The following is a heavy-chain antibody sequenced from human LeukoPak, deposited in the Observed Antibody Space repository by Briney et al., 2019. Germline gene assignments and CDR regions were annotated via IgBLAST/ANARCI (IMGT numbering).Heavy chain of an antibody. D-gene: IGHD2-15*01. Sequence: PGRSLRLSCAASGFTFSSYGMHWVRQAPGKGLEWVAVISYDGSNKYYADSVKGRFTISRDYSKNTLYLQMNSLRAEDTAVYYCAKNGRAPIYYYYGMDVWGQGTTVTVSS. CDR1: GFTFSSYG. V-gene: IGHV3-30*18. J-gene: IGHJ6*02. CDR2: ISYDGSNK. CDR3: AKNGRAPIYYYYGMDV.